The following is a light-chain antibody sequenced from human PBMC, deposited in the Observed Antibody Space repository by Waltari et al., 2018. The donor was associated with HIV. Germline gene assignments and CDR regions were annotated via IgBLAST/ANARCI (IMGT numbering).Light chain of an antibody. V-gene: IGLV2-23*02. CDR1: SSDVGSYNL. CDR3: CSYAGSSKV. J-gene: IGLJ3*02. CDR2: DVS. Sequence: QSALTQPASVSGSPGQSITISCTGTSSDVGSYNLVSWYQQHPGKAPKLMIYDVSKRPSGGSNRFAGSKSGNTAYLTISGLQGEDEADYYCCSYAGSSKVFGGGTKLTVL.